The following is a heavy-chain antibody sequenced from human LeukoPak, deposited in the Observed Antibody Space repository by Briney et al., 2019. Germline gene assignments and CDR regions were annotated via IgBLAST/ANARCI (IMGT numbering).Heavy chain of an antibody. Sequence: SETLSLTCTVSGGSISSSSYYWGWIRQPPGKGLEWIGSIYYSGSTYYSPSLKSRVTVSVDTSKNQFSLKLSSVTAADTAVYYCARTHRMWFGELSNFDYWGQGTLVTVSS. V-gene: IGHV4-39*01. CDR1: GGSISSSSYY. CDR3: ARTHRMWFGELSNFDY. J-gene: IGHJ4*02. CDR2: IYYSGST. D-gene: IGHD3-10*01.